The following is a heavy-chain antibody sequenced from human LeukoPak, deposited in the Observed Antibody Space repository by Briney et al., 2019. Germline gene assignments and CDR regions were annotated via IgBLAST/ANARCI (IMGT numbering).Heavy chain of an antibody. Sequence: ASVRASCKASEYKFISHYLQWVRQAPGLGPEWMGWMHGGNGNTRYAEKFEGRVTMTRDTSTSTAYMDLSSLTSDDTAVYYCAREGSYCVGGDCYSFDFWGQGTLVTVSS. D-gene: IGHD2-21*02. V-gene: IGHV1-2*02. CDR3: AREGSYCVGGDCYSFDF. J-gene: IGHJ4*02. CDR1: EYKFISHY. CDR2: MHGGNGNT.